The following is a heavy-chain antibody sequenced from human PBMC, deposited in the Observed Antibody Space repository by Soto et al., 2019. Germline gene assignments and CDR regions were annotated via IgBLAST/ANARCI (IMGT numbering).Heavy chain of an antibody. D-gene: IGHD2-2*01. CDR2: IYYSGST. V-gene: IGHV4-28*01. Sequence: PLETLSLTCAVSGYSISSSNWWGWIRQPPGEGLEWIGYIYYSGSTYYNPSLKSRVTMSVDTSKDQFSLKRGSVTAVDTAVYYCARIPASRGSSTSPRPSYGMDVWGQGTTVTVSS. J-gene: IGHJ6*02. CDR3: ARIPASRGSSTSPRPSYGMDV. CDR1: GYSISSSNW.